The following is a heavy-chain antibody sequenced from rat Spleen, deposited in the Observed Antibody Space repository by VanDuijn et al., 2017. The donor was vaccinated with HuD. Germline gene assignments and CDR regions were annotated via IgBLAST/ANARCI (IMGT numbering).Heavy chain of an antibody. J-gene: IGHJ1*01. D-gene: IGHD3-8*01. CDR1: GFPFSNYY. V-gene: IGHV5-27*01. CDR2: INIGGGIT. Sequence: EVQLVESGGGLVQPGRSLKLSCAASGFPFSNYYMAWVRQTTTKGLEWVAYINIGGGITYYRDSVKGRFTISTDNAESTLYLQMDSLRSEDTATYYCTTARNVPSYWYFDFWGPGTMVTVSS. CDR3: TTARNVPSYWYFDF.